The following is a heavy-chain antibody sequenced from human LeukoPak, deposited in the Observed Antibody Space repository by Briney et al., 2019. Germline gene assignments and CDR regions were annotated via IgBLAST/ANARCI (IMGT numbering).Heavy chain of an antibody. CDR1: GFTVTSNY. Sequence: GGSLRLSCAASGFTVTSNYMSWVRQAPGKGLEWVSVIYSGGSTYYADSVKGRFTISTDNSKNTLYLQMNSLRAEDTAVYYGARDPRGATGDYWGQGTLVTVSS. CDR2: IYSGGST. J-gene: IGHJ4*02. CDR3: ARDPRGATGDY. D-gene: IGHD5-12*01. V-gene: IGHV3-66*02.